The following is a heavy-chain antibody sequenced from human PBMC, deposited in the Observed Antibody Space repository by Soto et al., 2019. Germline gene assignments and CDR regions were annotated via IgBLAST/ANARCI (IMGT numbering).Heavy chain of an antibody. CDR2: IYYSGST. D-gene: IGHD3-9*01. Sequence: SETLSLTCTVCGGSISSGDYYWSWIRQPPGKGLEWIGYIYYSGSTYYNPSLKSRVTISVDTSKNQFSLKLSSVTAADTAVYYCARDRPLGGYYDILTGTRDGMDVWGQGTTVTVSS. CDR1: GGSISSGDYY. V-gene: IGHV4-30-4*01. J-gene: IGHJ6*02. CDR3: ARDRPLGGYYDILTGTRDGMDV.